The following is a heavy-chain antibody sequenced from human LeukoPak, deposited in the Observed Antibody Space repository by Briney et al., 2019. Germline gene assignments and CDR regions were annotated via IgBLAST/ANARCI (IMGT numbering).Heavy chain of an antibody. CDR3: TTPAYGSGSYGVVY. CDR2: IKSKTDGGTT. J-gene: IGHJ4*02. V-gene: IGHV3-15*01. D-gene: IGHD3-10*01. CDR1: GFTFSNAW. Sequence: GGSLRLSCAASGFTFSNAWMSWVRQAPGKGLEWVGRIKSKTDGGTTDYAAPVKGRFTIPRDDSKNTLYLQMNSLKTEDTAVYYCTTPAYGSGSYGVVYWGQGTLVTVSS.